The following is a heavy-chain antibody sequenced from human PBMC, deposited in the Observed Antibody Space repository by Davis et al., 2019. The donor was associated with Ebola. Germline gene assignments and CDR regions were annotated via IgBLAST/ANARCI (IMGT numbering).Heavy chain of an antibody. Sequence: GESLKISCAASGYTFRIHAMTWVRQAPGKGLEWVSALSGSGGLSYYADSVKGRFTISRDNSKNTLYLQVGSVRAEDMAVYYCARAPRENYYNLYFDLWGRGTRVTVSS. CDR2: LSGSGGLS. J-gene: IGHJ2*01. D-gene: IGHD1-20*01. V-gene: IGHV3-23*01. CDR1: GYTFRIHA. CDR3: ARAPRENYYNLYFDL.